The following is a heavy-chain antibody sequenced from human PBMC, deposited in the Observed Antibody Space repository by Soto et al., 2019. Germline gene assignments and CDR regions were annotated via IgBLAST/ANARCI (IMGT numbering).Heavy chain of an antibody. V-gene: IGHV3-30*18. CDR3: VKEIWEPPNGFGDY. Sequence: GGSLRLSCAASGFTFRSYGMHWVRQAPGKGLEWVAVISKDESNTYYEDSVKGRFTISRDNSKNTVYLQMNSLRAEDTAVYYCVKEIWEPPNGFGDYWGQGTQVTVSS. CDR1: GFTFRSYG. CDR2: ISKDESNT. J-gene: IGHJ4*02. D-gene: IGHD1-26*01.